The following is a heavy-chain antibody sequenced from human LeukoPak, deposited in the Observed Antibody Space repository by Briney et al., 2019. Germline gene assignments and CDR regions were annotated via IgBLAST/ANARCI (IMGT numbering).Heavy chain of an antibody. D-gene: IGHD6-19*01. J-gene: IGHJ4*02. Sequence: SETLSLTCTVSGGSISNYYWTWIRQPAGKGLEWIGRIYTSGGTDYNPSLKSRVTMSVDTSKNQFSLKLSSVTAADTAMYYCARAAEYSSGWYLFDYWGQGILVTVSA. CDR1: GGSISNYY. CDR3: ARAAEYSSGWYLFDY. V-gene: IGHV4-4*07. CDR2: IYTSGGT.